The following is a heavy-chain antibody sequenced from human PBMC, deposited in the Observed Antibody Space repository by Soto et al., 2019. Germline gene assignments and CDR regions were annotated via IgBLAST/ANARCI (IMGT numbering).Heavy chain of an antibody. J-gene: IGHJ4*02. V-gene: IGHV3-48*02. Sequence: PGGSLRLSCAASGFTFSSYSMNWVRQAPGKGLEWVSYISSSSSTIYYADSVKGRFTISRDNAKNSLYLQMNSLRDEDTAVYYCAGDRGLYYDFWSGYYGSYYFDYWGQGTLVTVSS. CDR2: ISSSSSTI. D-gene: IGHD3-3*01. CDR3: AGDRGLYYDFWSGYYGSYYFDY. CDR1: GFTFSSYS.